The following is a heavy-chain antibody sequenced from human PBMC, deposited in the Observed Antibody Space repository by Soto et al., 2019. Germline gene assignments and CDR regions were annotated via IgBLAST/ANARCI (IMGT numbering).Heavy chain of an antibody. CDR3: AASCVGCGGFNYYGMDV. CDR1: GGSISGYY. D-gene: IGHD2-21*01. Sequence: PSETLSLTCTVSGGSISGYYWSWIRQPPGKGLEWIGEINHSGSTNYNPSLKSRVTISVDTSKNHFSLKLSSVTAADTAVYYCAASCVGCGGFNYYGMDVWGQGTTVTVSS. CDR2: INHSGST. J-gene: IGHJ6*02. V-gene: IGHV4-34*01.